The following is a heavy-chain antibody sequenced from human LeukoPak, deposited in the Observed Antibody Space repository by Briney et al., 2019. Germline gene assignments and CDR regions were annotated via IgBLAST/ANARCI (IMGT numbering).Heavy chain of an antibody. Sequence: GGSLRLSCAASGFNFGSYSMNWVRQAPGKGLEWVSYILSSGSIMYYADSTKGRFTISRDNAKNSLYLQMNSLRAEDTAVYYCAKVDVVVPAAMDYWGQGTLVTVSS. CDR3: AKVDVVVPAAMDY. D-gene: IGHD2-2*01. J-gene: IGHJ4*02. CDR1: GFNFGSYS. CDR2: ILSSGSIM. V-gene: IGHV3-48*01.